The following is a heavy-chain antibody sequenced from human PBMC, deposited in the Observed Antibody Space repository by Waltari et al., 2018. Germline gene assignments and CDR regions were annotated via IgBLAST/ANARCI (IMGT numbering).Heavy chain of an antibody. CDR2: IYHSGST. D-gene: IGHD3-22*01. Sequence: QVQLQESGPGLVKPSETLSLTCTVSGYSISSGYYWGWIRQPPGKGLEWIGSIYHSGSTYYNPSLKSRVTISVDTSKNQFSLKLSSVTAADTAVYYCARVHYYDSSGYRHAFDIWGQGTMVTVSS. CDR3: ARVHYYDSSGYRHAFDI. V-gene: IGHV4-38-2*02. J-gene: IGHJ3*02. CDR1: GYSISSGYY.